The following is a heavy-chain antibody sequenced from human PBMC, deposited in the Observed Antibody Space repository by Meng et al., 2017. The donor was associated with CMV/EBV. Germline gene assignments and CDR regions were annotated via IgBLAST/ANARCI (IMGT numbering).Heavy chain of an antibody. CDR3: ARGYYYDSGGYSNWFDP. J-gene: IGHJ5*02. CDR2: ISSAGNTI. D-gene: IGHD3-22*01. Sequence: GGSLRLSCAASGFTFSTYEMNWVRQAPGKGLEWVSYISSAGNTIYYADSVKGRFTITRDNAKNSLFLQMNSLRAEDTAVYYCARGYYYDSGGYSNWFDPWGQGTLVTVSS. CDR1: GFTFSTYE. V-gene: IGHV3-48*03.